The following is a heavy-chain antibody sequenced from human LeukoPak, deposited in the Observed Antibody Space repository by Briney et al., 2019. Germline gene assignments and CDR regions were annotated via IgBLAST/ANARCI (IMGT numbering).Heavy chain of an antibody. D-gene: IGHD3-10*01. CDR3: ARTYYYGSGETKNFDY. CDR2: ISAYNGNT. V-gene: IGHV1-18*01. Sequence: GASVKVSCEASGYTFTSYGISWVRQAPGQGLEWMGWISAYNGNTNYAQKLQGRVTMTTDTSTSTAYMELRSLRSDDTAVYYCARTYYYGSGETKNFDYWGQGTLVTVSS. CDR1: GYTFTSYG. J-gene: IGHJ4*02.